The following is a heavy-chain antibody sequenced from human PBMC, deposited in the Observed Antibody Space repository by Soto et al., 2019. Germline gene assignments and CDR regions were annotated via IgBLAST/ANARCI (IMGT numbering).Heavy chain of an antibody. CDR2: ISSSSSYI. D-gene: IGHD3-22*01. V-gene: IGHV3-21*01. CDR3: SRDRKGYYDSSGYYFDAFDI. Sequence: GGSLRLSCAASGFTFSSYSMNWVRQAPGKGLEWVSSISSSSSYIYYADSVKGRFTISRDNAKNSLYLQMNSLRAEDTAVYYCSRDRKGYYDSSGYYFDAFDIWGQGTMVTVSS. CDR1: GFTFSSYS. J-gene: IGHJ3*02.